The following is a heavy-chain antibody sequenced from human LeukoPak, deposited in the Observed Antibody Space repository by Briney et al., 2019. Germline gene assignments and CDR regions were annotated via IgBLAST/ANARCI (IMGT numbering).Heavy chain of an antibody. D-gene: IGHD3-16*01. V-gene: IGHV3-7*01. CDR1: GLSFSGFW. Sequence: GESLRLSCEVSGLSFSGFWMSLVRQAPGKGLEWVANINENGGEKYYVDSVKGRFTISRDNAKNSMYLQMNSLRVEDTAVYYCASGGHLDYWGQGTLVTVSS. CDR2: INENGGEK. J-gene: IGHJ4*02. CDR3: ASGGHLDY.